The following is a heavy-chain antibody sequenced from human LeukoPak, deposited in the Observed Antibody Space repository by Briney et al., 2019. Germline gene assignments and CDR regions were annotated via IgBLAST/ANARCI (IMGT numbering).Heavy chain of an antibody. CDR2: IIPILGIA. V-gene: IGHV1-69*04. CDR3: ARDLGIAYYFDY. Sequence: GASVKVSCKASGGTFSSYAISWVRQAPGQGLEWMGRIIPILGIANYAQKFQGRVTITADKSTSTAYMELSSLRSEDTAVYYCARDLGIAYYFDYWGQGTLATVSS. CDR1: GGTFSSYA. J-gene: IGHJ4*02. D-gene: IGHD6-13*01.